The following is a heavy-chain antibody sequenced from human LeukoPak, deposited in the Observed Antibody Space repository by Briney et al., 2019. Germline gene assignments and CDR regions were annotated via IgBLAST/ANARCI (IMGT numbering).Heavy chain of an antibody. J-gene: IGHJ4*02. D-gene: IGHD6-6*01. CDR2: ISGSGGTT. Sequence: GGSLRLSCAASGFTFSSSAMNWVRQAPGKGLEWVSSISGSGGTTYYADSVKGRFTISRDNSKNTLYLQMNSLRGEDTAVYYCAKDYSSSSYWGQGTLVTVSS. CDR1: GFTFSSSA. CDR3: AKDYSSSSY. V-gene: IGHV3-23*01.